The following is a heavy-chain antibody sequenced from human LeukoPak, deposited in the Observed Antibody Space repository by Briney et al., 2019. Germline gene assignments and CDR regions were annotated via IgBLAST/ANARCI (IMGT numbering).Heavy chain of an antibody. CDR2: IIPIFGTA. CDR1: GGTFSSYA. D-gene: IGHD1-26*01. J-gene: IGHJ4*02. V-gene: IGHV1-69*13. CDR3: ARDPAVGATGYFDY. Sequence: SMKVSCKASGGTFSSYAISWVRQAPGQGLEWMGGIIPIFGTANYAQKFQGRVTITADESTSTAYMELSSLRSEDTAVYYCARDPAVGATGYFDYWGQGTLVTVSS.